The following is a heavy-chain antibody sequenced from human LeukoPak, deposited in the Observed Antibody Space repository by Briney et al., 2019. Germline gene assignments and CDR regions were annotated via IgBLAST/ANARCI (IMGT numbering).Heavy chain of an antibody. V-gene: IGHV3-48*03. Sequence: PGGSLRLSCAASGFTFSSYEMNWVRQAPGKGLEWVSYISGSGSTIYYADSVKGRFTISRDNAKNSLYLQMNSLRAEDTAVYYCTTAVVSRGYYYYMDVWGKGTTVTVSS. CDR2: ISGSGSTI. J-gene: IGHJ6*03. CDR1: GFTFSSYE. CDR3: TTAVVSRGYYYYMDV. D-gene: IGHD2-21*01.